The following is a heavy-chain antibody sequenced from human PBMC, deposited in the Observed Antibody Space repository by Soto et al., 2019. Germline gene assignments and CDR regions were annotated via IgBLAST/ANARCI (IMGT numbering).Heavy chain of an antibody. CDR1: GGSISSYY. CDR3: ARVLTNYYDSSGYIDY. J-gene: IGHJ4*02. V-gene: IGHV4-59*01. Sequence: PSETLSLTCTVSGGSISSYYWSWIRQPPGKGLEWIGYIYYSGSTNYNPSLKSRVTISVDTSKNQFSLKLSSVTAADTAVYYCARVLTNYYDSSGYIDYWGQGTLVTVSS. D-gene: IGHD3-22*01. CDR2: IYYSGST.